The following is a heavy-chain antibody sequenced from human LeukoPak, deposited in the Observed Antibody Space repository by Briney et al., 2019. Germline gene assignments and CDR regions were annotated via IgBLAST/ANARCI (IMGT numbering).Heavy chain of an antibody. CDR1: GFSFGTYW. J-gene: IGHJ4*02. D-gene: IGHD1-14*01. V-gene: IGHV3-7*01. CDR3: ARSNHVEFPFDY. Sequence: GGSLRLSCAASGFSFGTYWMSWVRQAPGKGLEWVANIKQDGSEKYYVDSVKGRFTISRDNAKNSLYLQMNSLRAEDTAVYFCARSNHVEFPFDYWGQGTLVAVSS. CDR2: IKQDGSEK.